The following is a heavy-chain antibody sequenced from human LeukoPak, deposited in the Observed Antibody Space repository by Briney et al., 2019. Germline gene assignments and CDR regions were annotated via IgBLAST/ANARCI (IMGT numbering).Heavy chain of an antibody. CDR3: AKGHCSGGSCYSWAYYYYGMDV. D-gene: IGHD2-15*01. J-gene: IGHJ6*02. CDR1: GFTFSSYS. Sequence: GGSLRLSCAASGFTFSSYSMNWVRQAPGKGVEWVSSISSSSSYIYYADSVKGRFTISRDNAKNSLYLQMNSLRAEDTAVYYCAKGHCSGGSCYSWAYYYYGMDVWGQGTTVTVSS. CDR2: ISSSSSYI. V-gene: IGHV3-21*04.